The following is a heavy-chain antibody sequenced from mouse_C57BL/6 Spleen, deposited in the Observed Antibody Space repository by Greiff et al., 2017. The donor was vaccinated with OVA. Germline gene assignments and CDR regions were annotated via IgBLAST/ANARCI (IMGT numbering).Heavy chain of an antibody. CDR2: IDPEGGDT. V-gene: IGHV14-1*01. D-gene: IGHD1-1*01. CDR1: GFNIKDYY. J-gene: IGHJ4*01. CDR3: TLYYYGSRRYAMDY. Sequence: EVQLQQSGAELVRPGASVKLSCTASGFNIKDYYMHWVKQRPEQGLEWIGRIDPEGGDTEYAPKFQGKATMTADTSSNTAYLQLSSLTSEDTAVYYCTLYYYGSRRYAMDYWGQGTSVTVSS.